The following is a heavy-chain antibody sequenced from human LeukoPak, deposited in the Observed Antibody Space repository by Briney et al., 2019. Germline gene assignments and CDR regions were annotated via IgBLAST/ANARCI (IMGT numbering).Heavy chain of an antibody. CDR2: IYYSGST. V-gene: IGHV4-39*01. J-gene: IGHJ4*02. CDR3: ASHLYYYDSSGVDY. Sequence: PSETLSLTCTVSGGSISSSSYYWGWIRQPPGKGLEWIGSIYYSGSTYYNPSLKSRVTISVDTSKNQFSLKLSSVTAADPAVYYCASHLYYYDSSGVDYWGQGTLVTVSS. CDR1: GGSISSSSYY. D-gene: IGHD3-22*01.